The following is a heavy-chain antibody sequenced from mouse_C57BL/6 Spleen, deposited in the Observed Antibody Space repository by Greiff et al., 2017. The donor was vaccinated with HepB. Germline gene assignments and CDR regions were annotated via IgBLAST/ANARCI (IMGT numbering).Heavy chain of an antibody. Sequence: QVQLQQSGAELVKPGASVKISCKASGYAFSSYWMNWVKQRPGKGLEWIGQIYPGDGVTNYNGKFKGKATLTADKSSSTAYMQLSSLTSEDSAVYFCARWGTTVVESFDYWGQGTTLTVSS. J-gene: IGHJ2*01. D-gene: IGHD1-1*01. V-gene: IGHV1-80*01. CDR3: ARWGTTVVESFDY. CDR1: GYAFSSYW. CDR2: IYPGDGVT.